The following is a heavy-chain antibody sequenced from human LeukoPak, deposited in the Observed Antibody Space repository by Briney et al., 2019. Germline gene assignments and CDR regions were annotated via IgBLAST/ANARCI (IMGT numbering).Heavy chain of an antibody. CDR3: ATTTPAAPFDN. Sequence: ESVLVCCKVSGYTIIDLCMRWMRKNPGKGLEWMGGFDPEDGETIYAQKFQGRVTMTEDTSTDTAYMELSSLRSEDTAVYYCATTTPAAPFDNWGQGTLSPSPQ. V-gene: IGHV1-24*01. CDR1: GYTIIDLC. D-gene: IGHD2-2*01. CDR2: FDPEDGET. J-gene: IGHJ4*02.